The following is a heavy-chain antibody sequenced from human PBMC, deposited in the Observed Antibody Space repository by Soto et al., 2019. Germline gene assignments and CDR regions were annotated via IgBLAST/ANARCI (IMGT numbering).Heavy chain of an antibody. D-gene: IGHD1-26*01. CDR3: ARSSGSYSYYGMDV. CDR1: GYTLTDYY. V-gene: IGHV1-2*02. Sequence: QVQLAQSGAEVKKPGASVKFSCKASGYTLTDYYIHWVRQAPGRGLEWMGWINPKTGDTYSAQNLPGRVTTTRDTSIDTGYMELSRLQSDDTAVYYCARSSGSYSYYGMDVWGQGTTLTVSS. J-gene: IGHJ6*02. CDR2: INPKTGDT.